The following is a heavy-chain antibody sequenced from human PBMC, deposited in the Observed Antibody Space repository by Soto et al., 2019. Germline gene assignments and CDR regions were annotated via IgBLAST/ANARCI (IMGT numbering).Heavy chain of an antibody. V-gene: IGHV4-61*08. D-gene: IGHD1-1*01. CDR2: IYYSGST. CDR3: ARRYGYNFDY. Sequence: SETLSLTCAVSGGSISSGGYSWSWIRQPPGKGLEWIGYIYYSGSTNYNPSLKSRVTISVDTSKNQFSLKLSSVTAADTAVYYCARRYGYNFDYWGQGTLVTVSS. CDR1: GGSISSGGYS. J-gene: IGHJ4*02.